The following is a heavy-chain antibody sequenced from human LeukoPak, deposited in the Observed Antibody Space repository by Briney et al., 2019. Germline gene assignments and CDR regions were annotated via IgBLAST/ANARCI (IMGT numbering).Heavy chain of an antibody. Sequence: GASVKVSCKASGYTFTDYYIHWVRQGPGQGLERMGWINPNSGGTNYAQKFQGRVTMTRDTSIATTYMDQSSLISDDTAVYYCARGHDNTGYNYFDYWGQGTLVTVSS. CDR2: INPNSGGT. CDR3: ARGHDNTGYNYFDY. CDR1: GYTFTDYY. D-gene: IGHD3-9*01. V-gene: IGHV1-2*02. J-gene: IGHJ4*02.